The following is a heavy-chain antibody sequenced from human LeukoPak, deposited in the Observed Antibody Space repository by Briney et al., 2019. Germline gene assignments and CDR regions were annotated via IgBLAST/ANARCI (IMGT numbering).Heavy chain of an antibody. CDR3: AKAEDWYYYDSSGYWPFDY. Sequence: GGSLRLSCAASGFSFSNNYMSWVRQAPGKGLEWVSAISGSGGSTYYADSVKGRFTISRDNSKNTLYLQMNSLRAEDTAVYYCAKAEDWYYYDSSGYWPFDYWGQGALVTVSS. V-gene: IGHV3-23*01. CDR1: GFSFSNNY. CDR2: ISGSGGST. J-gene: IGHJ4*02. D-gene: IGHD3-22*01.